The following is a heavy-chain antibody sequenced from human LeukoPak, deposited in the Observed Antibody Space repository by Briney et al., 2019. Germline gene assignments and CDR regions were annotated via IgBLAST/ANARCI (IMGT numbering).Heavy chain of an antibody. D-gene: IGHD5-12*01. J-gene: IGHJ5*02. V-gene: IGHV1-3*01. CDR2: INAGNGNT. Sequence: ASVKVSCKASGYTFTSYAMHWVRQAPGQRLEWMGWINAGNGNTKYSQKFQGRVTITRDTSASTAYMELSSLRSEDTAVYYCARTGGAYGGYIAWGQGTLVTVSS. CDR1: GYTFTSYA. CDR3: ARTGGAYGGYIA.